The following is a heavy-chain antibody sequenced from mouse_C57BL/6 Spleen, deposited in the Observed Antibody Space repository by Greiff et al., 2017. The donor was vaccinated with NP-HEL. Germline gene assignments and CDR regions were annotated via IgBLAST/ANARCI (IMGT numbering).Heavy chain of an antibody. J-gene: IGHJ3*01. Sequence: EVQLQQSGPELVKPGASVKISCKASGYTFTDYYMNWVKQSHGKSLEWIGDINPNNGGTSYNQKFKGKATLTVDKSSSTAYMELRSLTSEDSAVYYCAREGYYTFSYWGQGTLVTVSA. D-gene: IGHD2-3*01. CDR1: GYTFTDYY. CDR3: AREGYYTFSY. CDR2: INPNNGGT. V-gene: IGHV1-26*01.